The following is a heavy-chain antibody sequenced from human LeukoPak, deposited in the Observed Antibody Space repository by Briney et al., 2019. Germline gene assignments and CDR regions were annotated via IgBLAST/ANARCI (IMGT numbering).Heavy chain of an antibody. CDR1: GFTFSSYS. V-gene: IGHV3-21*01. Sequence: GGSLRLSCAASGFTFSSYSMNWGRQAPGKGLEWVSSISSSSSYIYYADSVKGRFTISRDNAKNSLYLQMNSLRAEDTAVYYCARDGIQLWWDYWGQGTLVTVSS. J-gene: IGHJ4*02. CDR2: ISSSSSYI. CDR3: ARDGIQLWWDY. D-gene: IGHD5-18*01.